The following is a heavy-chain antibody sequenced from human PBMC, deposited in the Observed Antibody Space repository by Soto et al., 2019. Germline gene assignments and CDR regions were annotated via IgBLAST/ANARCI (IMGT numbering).Heavy chain of an antibody. Sequence: ASVKVSCKASGYTFTGYGISWVRQAPGQGLEWMGWISAYNGNTNYAQKLQGRVTMTTDTSTSTAYMELRSLRSDDTAVYYCARDKRDVALEWFAWFDPWGQGTLVTVSS. CDR2: ISAYNGNT. CDR1: GYTFTGYG. V-gene: IGHV1-18*01. J-gene: IGHJ5*02. CDR3: ARDKRDVALEWFAWFDP. D-gene: IGHD3-3*01.